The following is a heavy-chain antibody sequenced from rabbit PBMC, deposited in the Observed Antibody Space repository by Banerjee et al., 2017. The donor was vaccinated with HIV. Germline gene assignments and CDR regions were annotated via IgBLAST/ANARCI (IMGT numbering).Heavy chain of an antibody. J-gene: IGHJ4*01. CDR1: GFDFSSDDY. Sequence: QSLEESGGDLVKPGASLTLTCTASGFDFSSDDYMCWVRQAPGKGLEWIACIYTSTGTTWYASWVNGRFTISRSTSLNTVTLQMTSLTAADTATYFCARLDVTGTTFNFWGPGTLVTVS. V-gene: IGHV1S43*01. D-gene: IGHD7-1*01. CDR2: IYTSTGTT. CDR3: ARLDVTGTTFNF.